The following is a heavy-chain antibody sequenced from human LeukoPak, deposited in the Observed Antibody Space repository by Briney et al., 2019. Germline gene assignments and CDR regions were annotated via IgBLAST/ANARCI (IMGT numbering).Heavy chain of an antibody. D-gene: IGHD3-22*01. CDR2: IYYSGST. CDR3: ASSGYYYGGYYFDY. V-gene: IGHV4-39*01. CDR1: GGSISSSSYY. J-gene: IGHJ4*02. Sequence: SETLSLTCTVSGGSISSSSYYWGWIRQPPGKGLEWIGTIYYSGSTYYNPSLKSRVAISVDTSKNQFSLKLRSVTAADTAVYYCASSGYYYGGYYFDYWGQGTLVTVSS.